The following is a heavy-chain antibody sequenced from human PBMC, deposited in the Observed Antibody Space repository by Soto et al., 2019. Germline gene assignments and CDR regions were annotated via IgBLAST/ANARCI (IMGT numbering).Heavy chain of an antibody. V-gene: IGHV3-7*01. J-gene: IGHJ4*02. D-gene: IGHD2-2*01. CDR1: GFTFSSYW. CDR2: IKQDGSEK. Sequence: EVQLVESGGGLVQPGGSLRLSCAASGFTFSSYWMSWVRQAPGKGLEWVANIKQDGSEKYYVDSVKGRFTISRDNAKNSLYLQMNSRRAEDTAVYYCARGGCSSTSCYGSHLLPVAGAGDLDYWGQGTLVTVSS. CDR3: ARGGCSSTSCYGSHLLPVAGAGDLDY.